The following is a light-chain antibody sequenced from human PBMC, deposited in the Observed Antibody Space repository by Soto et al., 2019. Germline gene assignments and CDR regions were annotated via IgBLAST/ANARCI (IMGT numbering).Light chain of an antibody. CDR3: QQRSNWPPYT. CDR2: DAS. J-gene: IGKJ2*01. V-gene: IGKV3-11*01. CDR1: QSVSSY. Sequence: EIVLTQSPATLSLSPGERATLSCRASQSVSSYLAWYQQKPGQAPRLLIYDASNRATGIPARFSGSGSGTDFTLTISSLEPEYFAVYYCQQRSNWPPYTFGQGNKLELK.